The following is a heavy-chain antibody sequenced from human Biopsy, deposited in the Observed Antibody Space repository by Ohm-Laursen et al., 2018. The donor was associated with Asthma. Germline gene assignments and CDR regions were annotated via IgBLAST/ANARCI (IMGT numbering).Heavy chain of an antibody. V-gene: IGHV4-34*01. D-gene: IGHD1-26*01. J-gene: IGHJ6*02. CDR1: GGSFSSNY. Sequence: TLSLTCAVYGGSFSSNYWSWIRQTPGKGLEWLGDTHQSGYTNYNPALSRRLTLSVDTSKNQFSLRLTLVTAADTAVYYCARGSSSRLSQWELLVSGGKRAHSYYGMDVWGQGTTVTVSS. CDR2: THQSGYT. CDR3: ARGSSSRLSQWELLVSGGKRAHSYYGMDV.